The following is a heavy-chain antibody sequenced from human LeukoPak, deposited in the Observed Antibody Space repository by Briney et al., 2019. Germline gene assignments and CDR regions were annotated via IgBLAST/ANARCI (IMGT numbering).Heavy chain of an antibody. V-gene: IGHV4-39*01. D-gene: IGHD2-2*01. CDR3: ARHGAQLLYYFDY. CDR1: GGSISRSRYS. Sequence: SETLSLTCTVSGGSISRSRYSWGWIRQPPGKGLEWIVSIAYGGTTYYNPSLKSRVTISVYTSNNQLSLKLRSVTAADTALYYCARHGAQLLYYFDYWGQGTLVTVSS. CDR2: IAYGGTT. J-gene: IGHJ4*02.